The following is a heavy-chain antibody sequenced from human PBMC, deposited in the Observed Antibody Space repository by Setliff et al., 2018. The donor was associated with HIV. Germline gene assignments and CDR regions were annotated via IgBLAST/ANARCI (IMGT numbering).Heavy chain of an antibody. CDR3: ARDSAIVTTIIVHYYGMDV. CDR1: GYTFTDYA. V-gene: IGHV1-3*01. J-gene: IGHJ6*02. D-gene: IGHD5-12*01. CDR2: INAVNGNT. Sequence: ASVKVSCKASGYTFTDYAIYWMRQAPGQRLEWLGWINAVNGNTEYSQNFQGRVTISRDTSASTAYMELSSLRSEDTAVYYWARDSAIVTTIIVHYYGMDVWGQGTTVTVSS.